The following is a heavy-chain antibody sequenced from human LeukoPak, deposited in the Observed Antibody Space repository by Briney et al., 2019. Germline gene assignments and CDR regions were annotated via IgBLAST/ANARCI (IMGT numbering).Heavy chain of an antibody. D-gene: IGHD3-10*01. CDR1: GYTFTGYY. CDR3: ARVGMVREAHQPYFYFDY. CDR2: INPNSGGT. Sequence: ASVKVSCEASGYTFTGYYMHWVRQAPGQGLEWMGWINPNSGGTNYAQKFQGRVTMTRDTSISTAYMELSRLRSDDTAVYYCARVGMVREAHQPYFYFDYWGQGTLVTVSS. J-gene: IGHJ4*02. V-gene: IGHV1-2*02.